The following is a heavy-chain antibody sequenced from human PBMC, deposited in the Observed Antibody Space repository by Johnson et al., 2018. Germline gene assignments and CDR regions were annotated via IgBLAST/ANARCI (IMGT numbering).Heavy chain of an antibody. CDR2: LIPIFATA. J-gene: IGHJ3*02. CDR3: ARDGDPAAANDAFDI. CDR1: GDTLSTYV. Sequence: QVQLQESGAEVKKPGSSVKVSCKTSGDTLSTYVISWVRQAPGQGLEWMEGLIPIFATANYAQKFQGRVTITADESTSTAYMGLSGLSSEVPAVYYCARDGDPAAANDAFDIWGQGTMVTVSS. D-gene: IGHD6-13*01. V-gene: IGHV1-69*01.